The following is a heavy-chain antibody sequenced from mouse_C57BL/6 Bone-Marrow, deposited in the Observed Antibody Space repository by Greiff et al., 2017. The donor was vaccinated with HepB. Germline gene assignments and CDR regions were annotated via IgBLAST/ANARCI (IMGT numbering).Heavy chain of an antibody. Sequence: VQVVESEGGLVQPGSSMKLSCTASGFTFSDYYMAWVRQVPEKGLEWVANINYDGSSTYYLDSLKSRFIISRDNAKNILYLQMSSLKSEDTATYYCARGDYSNFYWYFDVWGTGTTVTVSS. CDR3: ARGDYSNFYWYFDV. J-gene: IGHJ1*03. CDR2: INYDGSST. D-gene: IGHD2-5*01. V-gene: IGHV5-16*01. CDR1: GFTFSDYY.